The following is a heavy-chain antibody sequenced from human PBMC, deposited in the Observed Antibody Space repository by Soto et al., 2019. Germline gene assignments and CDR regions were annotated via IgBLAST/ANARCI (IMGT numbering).Heavy chain of an antibody. Sequence: SETLSLTCTVSGGSISSYYWSWIRQPPGKGLEWIGYIYYSGSTNYNPSLKSRVTISVDTSKNQFSLKLSSVTAADTAVYYCARPRYCSSTSCFWFDYWGQGTLVTVSS. D-gene: IGHD2-2*01. CDR2: IYYSGST. CDR3: ARPRYCSSTSCFWFDY. CDR1: GGSISSYY. V-gene: IGHV4-59*08. J-gene: IGHJ4*02.